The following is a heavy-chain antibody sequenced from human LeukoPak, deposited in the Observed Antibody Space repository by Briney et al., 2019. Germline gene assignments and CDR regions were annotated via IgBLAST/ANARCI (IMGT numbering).Heavy chain of an antibody. D-gene: IGHD2-21*01. Sequence: GGSLRLSCAAAGFTFSSYCMHWVRQAPGKGLVWVSRINSDGSSTSYADYVKGRFTISRDNAKNTLYLQMNSLRAEDTAVYYCARVAYCGGDCPLPNSLYWGRGTLLSVSS. CDR2: INSDGSST. CDR1: GFTFSSYC. J-gene: IGHJ4*02. CDR3: ARVAYCGGDCPLPNSLY. V-gene: IGHV3-74*01.